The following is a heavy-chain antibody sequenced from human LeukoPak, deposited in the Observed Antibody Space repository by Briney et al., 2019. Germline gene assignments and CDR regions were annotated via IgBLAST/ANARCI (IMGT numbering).Heavy chain of an antibody. CDR3: ASFDPIAVADIAY. V-gene: IGHV3-21*01. Sequence: PGGSLRLSCAASGFTFSSYSMYWVRQAPGKGLEWVPSISSSSSYIYYADSVKGRFTISRDNAKNSLYLQMNSLRAEDTAVYYCASFDPIAVADIAYWGQGTLVTVSS. CDR2: ISSSSSYI. J-gene: IGHJ4*02. D-gene: IGHD6-19*01. CDR1: GFTFSSYS.